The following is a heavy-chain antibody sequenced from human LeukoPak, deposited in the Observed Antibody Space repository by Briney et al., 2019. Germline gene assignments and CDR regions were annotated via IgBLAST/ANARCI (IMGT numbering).Heavy chain of an antibody. J-gene: IGHJ6*03. Sequence: ASVKVSCKASGYTFTSYGISWVRQAPGQGLEWMGWISAYNGNTNYAQKLQGRVTTTTDTSTSTAYMELRSLRSDDTAVYYCARGGGSYETFYYYYYMDVWGKGTTVTISS. CDR3: ARGGGSYETFYYYYYMDV. CDR1: GYTFTSYG. CDR2: ISAYNGNT. V-gene: IGHV1-18*01. D-gene: IGHD1-26*01.